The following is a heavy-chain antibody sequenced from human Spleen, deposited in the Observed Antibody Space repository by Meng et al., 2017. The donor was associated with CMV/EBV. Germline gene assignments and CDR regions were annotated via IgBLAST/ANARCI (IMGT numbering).Heavy chain of an antibody. V-gene: IGHV3-20*04. CDR2: INWNGGST. D-gene: IGHD3-10*01. CDR1: GFLFDDYG. J-gene: IGHJ5*02. CDR3: ARGPPMRGVGWFDP. Sequence: GGSLRLSCTASGFLFDDYGMTWVRQAPGKGLEWVAVINWNGGSTGYADSVKGRFTISRDNSKNTLYLQMNSLRAEDTAVYYCARGPPMRGVGWFDPWGQGTLVTVSS.